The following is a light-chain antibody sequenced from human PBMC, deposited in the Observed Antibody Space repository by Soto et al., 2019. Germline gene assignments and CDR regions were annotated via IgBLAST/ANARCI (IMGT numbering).Light chain of an antibody. J-gene: IGKJ4*01. V-gene: IGKV3-11*01. CDR3: HQRSNWPPFT. Sequence: EMVLTQSQATLSLSPGERATLSCSARQSISNFLAWYQQKPGKAPRLLIYEASKRATDIPDRIIACASGTVFALTISSLEPVDFAVYYCHQRSNWPPFTFGGGTKVEI. CDR2: EAS. CDR1: QSISNF.